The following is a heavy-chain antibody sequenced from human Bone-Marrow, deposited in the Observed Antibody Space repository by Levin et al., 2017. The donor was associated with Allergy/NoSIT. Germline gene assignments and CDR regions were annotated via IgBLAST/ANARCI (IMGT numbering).Heavy chain of an antibody. V-gene: IGHV3-30*04. CDR2: ISYDGSNP. Sequence: GGSLRLSCAASGFNFRVYAMHWVRQAPGKGLEWVAIISYDGSNPYYGDSVKGRFTISRDNSKNTLYLQMNSLTVEDTAVYFCATGDTTSAAGLDWGQGTLVTVSS. J-gene: IGHJ1*01. CDR3: ATGDTTSAAGLD. D-gene: IGHD6-13*01. CDR1: GFNFRVYA.